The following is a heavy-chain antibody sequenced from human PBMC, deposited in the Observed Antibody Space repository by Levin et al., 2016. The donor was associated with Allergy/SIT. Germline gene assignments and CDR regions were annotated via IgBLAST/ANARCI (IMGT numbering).Heavy chain of an antibody. D-gene: IGHD2-2*01. Sequence: WIRQPPGKGLEWVTVISYDGSSKYYADSVKGRFTISRDNSKNTLYLQMHSLSAEDTAVYYCAKEGVRYCVSSSCSYSDSWGQGTLVTVSS. J-gene: IGHJ4*02. CDR3: AKEGVRYCVSSSCSYSDS. CDR2: ISYDGSSK. V-gene: IGHV3-30*18.